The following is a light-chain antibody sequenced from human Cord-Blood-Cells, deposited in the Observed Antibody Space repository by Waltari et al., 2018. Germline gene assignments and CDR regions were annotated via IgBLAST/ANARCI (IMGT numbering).Light chain of an antibody. Sequence: QSVLTQPPSASGTPRQRVTIHCSGSSSTIGTNTATWSPQLPGTAPKLLISSNSQRPSGVPDRFSGSKSGTSAALAISGLQSEHEADYYCAAWDDSLNGPVFGGGTKLTVL. CDR1: SSTIGTNT. J-gene: IGLJ2*01. CDR3: AAWDDSLNGPV. CDR2: SNS. V-gene: IGLV1-44*01.